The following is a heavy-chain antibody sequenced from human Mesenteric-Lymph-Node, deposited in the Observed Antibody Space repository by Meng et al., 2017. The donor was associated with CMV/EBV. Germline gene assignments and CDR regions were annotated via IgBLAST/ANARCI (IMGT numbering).Heavy chain of an antibody. D-gene: IGHD3-16*01. CDR2: IYYSGIT. Sequence: SETLSLTCTVSGGSISSGGFYWSWIRQHPGKGLEWIGYIYYSGITYYIPSLKSRVIISVDTSKNQFSLKLSSVTAADTAVYYCARGFLGPEHDWYFDLWGRGTLVTVSS. CDR3: ARGFLGPEHDWYFDL. CDR1: GGSISSGGFY. V-gene: IGHV4-31*03. J-gene: IGHJ2*01.